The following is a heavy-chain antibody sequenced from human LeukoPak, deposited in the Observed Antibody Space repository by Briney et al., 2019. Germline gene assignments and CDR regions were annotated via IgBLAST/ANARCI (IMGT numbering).Heavy chain of an antibody. Sequence: PGGSLRLSCAASGFTFSSYWMHWVRQAPGKGLVWVSRINSDGSSTTYADSVKGRFTISRDNAKNSLYLQMNSLRAEDTAVYYCARALAAALMYTEGVGDYWGQGTLVTVSS. CDR1: GFTFSSYW. J-gene: IGHJ4*02. D-gene: IGHD6-13*01. CDR3: ARALAAALMYTEGVGDY. CDR2: INSDGSST. V-gene: IGHV3-74*01.